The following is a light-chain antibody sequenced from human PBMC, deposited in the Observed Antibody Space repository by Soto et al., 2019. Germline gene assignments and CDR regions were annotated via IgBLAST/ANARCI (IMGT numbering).Light chain of an antibody. V-gene: IGLV4-69*01. CDR2: VNSDGSH. CDR3: QTWGTGMV. CDR1: SGHSSYA. J-gene: IGLJ3*02. Sequence: QSVLTQSPSASASLGASVKLTCTVSSGHSSYAIAWHQQQPEKGPRYLMRVNSDGSHNKGDGIPDRFSGSSSGAERYLTISSLQSEDEADYYCQTWGTGMVFGGGTKLTVL.